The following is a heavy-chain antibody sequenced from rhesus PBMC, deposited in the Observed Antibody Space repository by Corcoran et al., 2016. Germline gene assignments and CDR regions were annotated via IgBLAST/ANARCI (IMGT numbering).Heavy chain of an antibody. Sequence: QVQLVQSGAEVKKPGSSVKVSCKASGYTFTDYHMHWVRQAPRQGLEWMGCINPYNGNTKYAQKFQGRVTMTRDTSTSTDYMELSSLRSEDTAVDYWAREGVYTVTMCDYWGQGVLVTVSS. J-gene: IGHJ4*01. V-gene: IGHV1S2*01. D-gene: IGHD4-23*01. CDR2: INPYNGNT. CDR1: GYTFTDYH. CDR3: AREGVYTVTMCDY.